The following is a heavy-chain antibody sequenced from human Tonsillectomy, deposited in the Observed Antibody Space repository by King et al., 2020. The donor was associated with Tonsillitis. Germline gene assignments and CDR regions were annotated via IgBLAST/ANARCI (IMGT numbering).Heavy chain of an antibody. Sequence: VQLVESGGGLVQPGGSLRLSCVGSGFPVSINYVIWVRQAPGKGLEWVSIIHGGGTTYYADSVKGRFTISRDNSKNTVYLQMTSLRNDDTAAYYCARVAASTSGPLDYWGQGTLVTVSS. CDR2: IHGGGTT. CDR1: GFPVSINY. D-gene: IGHD2-2*01. V-gene: IGHV3-66*01. CDR3: ARVAASTSGPLDY. J-gene: IGHJ4*02.